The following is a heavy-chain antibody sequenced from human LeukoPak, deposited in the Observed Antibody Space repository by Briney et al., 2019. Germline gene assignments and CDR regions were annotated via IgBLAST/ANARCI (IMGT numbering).Heavy chain of an antibody. CDR1: GFTFSSYA. Sequence: GGSLRLSCAASGFTFSSYAMSWVRQAPGKGLEWVSAISGSGGSTYYADSVKGRFTISRDNSKNTLYLQTNSLRAEDTAVYYCAKMNTMIVVVKYYFDYWGQGTLVTVSS. V-gene: IGHV3-23*01. J-gene: IGHJ4*02. CDR2: ISGSGGST. CDR3: AKMNTMIVVVKYYFDY. D-gene: IGHD3-22*01.